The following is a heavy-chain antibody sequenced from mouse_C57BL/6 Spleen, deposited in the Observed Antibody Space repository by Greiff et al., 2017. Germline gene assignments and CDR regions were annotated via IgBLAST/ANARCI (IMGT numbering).Heavy chain of an antibody. J-gene: IGHJ4*01. CDR2: INYDGSST. V-gene: IGHV5-16*01. CDR1: GFTFSDYY. Sequence: EVQLVESEGGLVQPGSSMKLSCTASGFTFSDYYMAWVRQVPEKGLEWVANINYDGSSTYYLDSLKSRFIISRDNAKNILYLQMRSLKSEDTATYDCARGGGDYYAMDYWGQGTSVTVSS. CDR3: ARGGGDYYAMDY.